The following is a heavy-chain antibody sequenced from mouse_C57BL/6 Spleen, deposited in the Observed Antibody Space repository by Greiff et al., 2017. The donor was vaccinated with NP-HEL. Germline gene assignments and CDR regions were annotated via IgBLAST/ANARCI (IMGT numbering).Heavy chain of an antibody. D-gene: IGHD2-1*01. Sequence: VQLQQSGPELVKPGASVKMSCKASGYTFTDYNMHWVKQSHGKSLEWIGYINPNNGGTSYNQKFKGKATLTVNKSSSTAYMELRSLTSEDSAVYYCARSYYGNYYFFDYWGQGTTLTVSS. V-gene: IGHV1-22*01. CDR3: ARSYYGNYYFFDY. J-gene: IGHJ2*01. CDR1: GYTFTDYN. CDR2: INPNNGGT.